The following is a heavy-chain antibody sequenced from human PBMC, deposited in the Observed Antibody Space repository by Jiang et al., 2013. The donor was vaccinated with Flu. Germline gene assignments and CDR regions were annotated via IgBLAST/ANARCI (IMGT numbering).Heavy chain of an antibody. CDR2: IYPGDSDT. D-gene: IGHD2-21*02. Sequence: PGESLKISCKGSGYSFTSYWIGWVRQMPGKGLEWMGIIYPGDSDTRYSPSFQGQVTISADKSISTAYLQWSSLKASDTAMYYCARHISRIVVVTDAFDIWGQGTMVTVSS. J-gene: IGHJ3*02. CDR1: GYSFTSYW. V-gene: IGHV5-51*01. CDR3: ARHISRIVVVTDAFDI.